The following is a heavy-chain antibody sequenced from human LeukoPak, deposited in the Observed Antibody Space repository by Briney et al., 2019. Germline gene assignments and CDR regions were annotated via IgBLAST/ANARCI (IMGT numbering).Heavy chain of an antibody. Sequence: NASETLSLTCTVSGGSISSGGYYWSWIRQPPGMGLEWIGYISHSGSTYYNPSLKSRVTISEDRSKNQFSLRLSSVTAEDTAVYYCAKSDVEDYGYSSSWYAFDIWGQGTMVTVSS. J-gene: IGHJ3*02. D-gene: IGHD6-13*01. CDR3: AKSDVEDYGYSSSWYAFDI. CDR1: GGSISSGGYY. CDR2: ISHSGST. V-gene: IGHV4-30-2*01.